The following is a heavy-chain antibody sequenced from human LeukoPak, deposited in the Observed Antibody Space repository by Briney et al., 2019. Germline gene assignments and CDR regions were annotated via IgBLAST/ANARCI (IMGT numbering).Heavy chain of an antibody. D-gene: IGHD5-12*01. J-gene: IGHJ4*02. V-gene: IGHV3-23*01. CDR1: GFTFSNSA. CDR2: ISSRGGKT. CDR3: AIGYSGYDYFDY. Sequence: GGSLRLSCAASGFTFSNSAMSWVRQAPGKGLEWGSGISSRGGKTYSADSVKGRFTNSSDNSKKTMYLQMNSPRADDTAVYSCAIGYSGYDYFDYWGQGTLVTVSS.